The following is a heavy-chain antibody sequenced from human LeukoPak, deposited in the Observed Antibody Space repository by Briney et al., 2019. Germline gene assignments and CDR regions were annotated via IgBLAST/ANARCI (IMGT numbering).Heavy chain of an antibody. CDR2: INPNSGDT. J-gene: IGHJ4*02. CDR1: GYTFTSYY. Sequence: ASVKVSCKASGYTFTSYYMHWVRQAPGQGLEWMGWINPNSGDTNYAQNFQGRVTMTRDTSISTAYMELSRLRSDDTAVYYCARGRGAVIVNYFDYWGQGALVTVSS. CDR3: ARGRGAVIVNYFDY. V-gene: IGHV1-2*02. D-gene: IGHD3-16*02.